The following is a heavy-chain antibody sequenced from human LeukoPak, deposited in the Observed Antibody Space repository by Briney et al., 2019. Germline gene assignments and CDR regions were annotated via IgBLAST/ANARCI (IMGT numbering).Heavy chain of an antibody. CDR1: GFTFNTYA. CDR2: IGATSGTT. Sequence: GGSLRLSCAASGFTFNTYAMNWVRQSPGKGLEWVSAIGATSGTTFYADSVKGRFTVSRDNSQNTLYLQMAGLRAEDTAIYYCARALSYWDYFDSWGQGTLVTVSS. V-gene: IGHV3-23*01. CDR3: ARALSYWDYFDS. D-gene: IGHD2-8*02. J-gene: IGHJ4*02.